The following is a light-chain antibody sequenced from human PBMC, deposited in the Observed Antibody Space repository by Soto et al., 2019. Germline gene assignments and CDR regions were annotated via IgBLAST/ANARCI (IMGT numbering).Light chain of an antibody. CDR2: DAS. Sequence: EIVLTQSPATLSLSPGEGATLSCRASLSVTNYLAWYQQKPGKAPRLLIYDASNRATGIPARFSGSGSGTDFTLTISSLEPEAFAVYFCQHRAGWPPALTFGGGSKVEIK. CDR3: QHRAGWPPALT. CDR1: LSVTNY. J-gene: IGKJ4*01. V-gene: IGKV3-11*01.